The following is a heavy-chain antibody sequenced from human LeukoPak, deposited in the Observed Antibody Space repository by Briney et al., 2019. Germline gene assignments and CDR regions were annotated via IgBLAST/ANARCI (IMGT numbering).Heavy chain of an antibody. Sequence: PGGSLRLSCTASGFTFSTYWMTWVRQAPGKGLEWVANIKEDGSESYYVDPVKGRFTISRDNAKNSLYLQINSLSVEDTAVYYCAREEWWFDSWGHGTLVTVSS. D-gene: IGHD2-8*01. V-gene: IGHV3-7*01. CDR2: IKEDGSES. CDR3: AREEWWFDS. J-gene: IGHJ5*01. CDR1: GFTFSTYW.